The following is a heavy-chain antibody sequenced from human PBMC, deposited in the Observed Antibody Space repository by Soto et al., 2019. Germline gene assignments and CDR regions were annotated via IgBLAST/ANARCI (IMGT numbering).Heavy chain of an antibody. J-gene: IGHJ6*02. CDR3: ARDIVTSDQDYYYYGMDV. V-gene: IGHV1-18*04. D-gene: IGHD3-16*02. CDR2: ISAYNGNT. CDR1: GYTFTSYG. Sequence: ASVKVSCKASGYTFTSYGISWVRQAPGQGLEWMGWISAYNGNTNYAQKLQGRVTMTTDTSTSTAYMELRSLRSDDTAVYYCARDIVTSDQDYYYYGMDVWGQGTTVTVSS.